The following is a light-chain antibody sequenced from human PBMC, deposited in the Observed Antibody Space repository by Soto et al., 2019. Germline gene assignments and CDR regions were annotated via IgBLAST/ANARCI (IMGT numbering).Light chain of an antibody. J-gene: IGKJ1*01. CDR3: QQYGSSGT. CDR1: QSVSSNY. Sequence: LVLTQSAATLAFAPGGRATLSSMASQSVSSNYVAWYQQPPGQAPRLFIYGASSRATGIPDRFSGSGSGTDFPLTITRLEPEDFAVYYCQQYGSSGTFGQGTKVDI. V-gene: IGKV3-20*01. CDR2: GAS.